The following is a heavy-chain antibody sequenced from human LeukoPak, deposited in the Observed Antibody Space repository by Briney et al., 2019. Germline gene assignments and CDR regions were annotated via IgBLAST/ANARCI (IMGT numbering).Heavy chain of an antibody. V-gene: IGHV3-74*01. J-gene: IGHJ4*02. CDR2: INADGSTT. Sequence: PGGSLRLSCAASGFTFSSYGMHWVRQAPGKGLVWVSRINADGSTTSYADSVRGRFTISRDNAKNTLYLQMNSLRAEDTAVYYCATLISGWSLYWGQGTLVTVSS. D-gene: IGHD6-19*01. CDR1: GFTFSSYG. CDR3: ATLISGWSLY.